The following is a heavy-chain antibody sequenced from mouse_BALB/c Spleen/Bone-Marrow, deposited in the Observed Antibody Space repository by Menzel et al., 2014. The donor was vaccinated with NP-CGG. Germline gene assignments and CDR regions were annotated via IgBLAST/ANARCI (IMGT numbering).Heavy chain of an antibody. V-gene: IGHV5-6-5*01. CDR3: AREGGTTAHYYAMDY. CDR1: GFTFSSYA. J-gene: IGHJ4*01. D-gene: IGHD1-2*01. CDR2: ISSGGST. Sequence: DVHLVESGGGLVKPGGSLKLSCAASGFTFSSYAMSWVRQTPEKRLEWVASISSGGSTYYPDSVKGRFTISRDNARNILYLQMGGLRSEDTAMYYCAREGGTTAHYYAMDYWGQGTSVTVSS.